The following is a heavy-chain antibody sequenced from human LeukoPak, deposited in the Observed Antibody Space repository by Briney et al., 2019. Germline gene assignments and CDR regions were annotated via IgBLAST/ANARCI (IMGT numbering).Heavy chain of an antibody. CDR2: IYTSGST. D-gene: IGHD3-16*01. V-gene: IGHV4-4*07. CDR1: GGSISSYY. J-gene: IGHJ4*02. CDR3: ARVRYRLAETYIDY. Sequence: SETLSLTCTVSGGSISSYYWSWIRQPAGKGLEWLGRIYTSGSTNYNPSLKSRVTMSVDTSKNQFSLKLSSVTAADTAVYYCARVRYRLAETYIDYWGQGTLVTVSS.